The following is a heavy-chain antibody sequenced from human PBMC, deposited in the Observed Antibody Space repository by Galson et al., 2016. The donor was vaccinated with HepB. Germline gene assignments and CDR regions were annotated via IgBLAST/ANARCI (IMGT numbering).Heavy chain of an antibody. D-gene: IGHD3-22*01. J-gene: IGHJ4*02. CDR3: AIGPYDCRGLVFDY. CDR1: GGTFKTYT. CDR2: INPVFETP. Sequence: SVKVSCKASGGTFKTYTITWVRQAPGQGLEWMGGINPVFETPVYAQKFQGRVTISADSSTSTAYMELNSLTSEDTALFFCAIGPYDCRGLVFDYWGQGTLITVSS. V-gene: IGHV1-69*06.